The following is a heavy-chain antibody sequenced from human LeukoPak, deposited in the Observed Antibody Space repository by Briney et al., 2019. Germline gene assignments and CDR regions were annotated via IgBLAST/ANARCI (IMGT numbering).Heavy chain of an antibody. J-gene: IGHJ5*02. D-gene: IGHD5-18*01. CDR3: ARGQYSYGKGDWFDP. CDR2: INHSGST. V-gene: IGHV4-34*01. CDR1: GGSFSGYY. Sequence: KPSETLSLTCAVYGGSFSGYYWSWIRQPPGKGLEWIGEINHSGSTNYNPSLKSRVTISVDTSKNQFSLKLSSVTAADTAVCYCARGQYSYGKGDWFDPWGQGTLVTVSS.